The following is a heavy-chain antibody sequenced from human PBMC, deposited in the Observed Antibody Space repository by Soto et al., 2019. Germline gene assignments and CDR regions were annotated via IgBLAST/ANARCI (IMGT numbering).Heavy chain of an antibody. Sequence: SETLSLTCTVSGGSISSSSYYWVWIRQPPGKGLEWIGSIYYSGSTYYNPSLKSRVTISVDTSKNQFSLKLSSVTAADTAVYYCETGTNYYYYYYMDVWGKGTTVTVSS. J-gene: IGHJ6*03. V-gene: IGHV4-39*01. CDR1: GGSISSSSYY. CDR3: ETGTNYYYYYYMDV. D-gene: IGHD1-7*01. CDR2: IYYSGST.